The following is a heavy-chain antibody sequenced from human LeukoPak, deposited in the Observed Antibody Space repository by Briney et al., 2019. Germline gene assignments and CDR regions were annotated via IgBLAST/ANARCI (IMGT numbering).Heavy chain of an antibody. Sequence: PGGSLRLSCAASGFTFSSYAMSWVRQAPGKGLEWVSAISGSGGSTYYADSVKGRFTISRDNSKNTLYLQMNSLRAEDTAVYYCAKAPRKYRLLSSDYWGQGTLVTVSS. CDR3: AKAPRKYRLLSSDY. CDR2: ISGSGGST. J-gene: IGHJ4*02. D-gene: IGHD2-2*01. V-gene: IGHV3-23*01. CDR1: GFTFSSYA.